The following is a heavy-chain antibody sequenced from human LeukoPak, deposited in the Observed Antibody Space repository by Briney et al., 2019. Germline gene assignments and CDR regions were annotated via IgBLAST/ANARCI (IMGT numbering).Heavy chain of an antibody. CDR3: VYGDFVRTVNYFDY. D-gene: IGHD4-17*01. Sequence: GGSLRLSCAASGFTFSSYGMSWVRQAPGKGLEWVSVIYSGGNTYYADSVKGRFTISRDNSKNSLFLQMNSLRAEDTALYYCVYGDFVRTVNYFDYWGRGTLVTVSS. J-gene: IGHJ4*02. CDR2: IYSGGNT. V-gene: IGHV3-66*01. CDR1: GFTFSSYG.